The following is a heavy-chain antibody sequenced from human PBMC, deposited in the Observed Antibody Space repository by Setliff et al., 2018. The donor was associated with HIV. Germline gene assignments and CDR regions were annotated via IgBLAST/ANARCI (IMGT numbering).Heavy chain of an antibody. CDR2: ITSSGSVK. CDR3: TAGHYGPNP. J-gene: IGHJ5*02. CDR1: GFTFSSHD. V-gene: IGHV3-48*03. D-gene: IGHD3-10*01. Sequence: GGSLKISCAASGFTFSSHDMNWVRQAPGKGLEWISYITSSGSVKYYAPSVKGRFTISRDNAGKSLYLQMNSLKVEDTAVYYCTAGHYGPNPWGQGTPVTVSS.